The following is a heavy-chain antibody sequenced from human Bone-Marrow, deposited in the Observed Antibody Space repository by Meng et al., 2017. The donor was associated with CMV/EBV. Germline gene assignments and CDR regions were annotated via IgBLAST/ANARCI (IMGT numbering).Heavy chain of an antibody. D-gene: IGHD3-10*01. Sequence: GSLRLSCAVYGGSFSGYYWSWIRQPPGKGLEWIGEINHSGSTNYNPSLKSRVTISIDTSKNQFSLKLSSVTAADTAVYYCARGPYYGSVLRGYYYYGMDVWGQGTTVAVSS. CDR3: ARGPYYGSVLRGYYYYGMDV. V-gene: IGHV4-34*01. CDR1: GGSFSGYY. CDR2: INHSGST. J-gene: IGHJ6*02.